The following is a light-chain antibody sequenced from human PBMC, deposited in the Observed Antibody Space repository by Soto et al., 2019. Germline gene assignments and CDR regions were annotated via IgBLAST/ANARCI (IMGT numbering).Light chain of an antibody. CDR3: VEASLLPHA. Sequence: DIVLTQTPLSLVVTLGQPASISCKSSQSLAFRDGNIYLNWLQRRPGQPPRLLIYRTSNRFSGVPDRFSGSGAATECTLKISKVEAEDVGVYYCVEASLLPHAFGQGTKVEIK. V-gene: IGKV2-24*01. CDR2: RTS. J-gene: IGKJ1*01. CDR1: QSLAFRDGNIY.